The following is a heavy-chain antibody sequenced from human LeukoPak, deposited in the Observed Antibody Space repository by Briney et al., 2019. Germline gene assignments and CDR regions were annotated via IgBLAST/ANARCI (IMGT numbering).Heavy chain of an antibody. CDR1: GFTFSSYW. Sequence: GGSLRLSCAASGFTFSSYWMHWVRQAPGKGLVWVSRINSDGSSTSYADSVKGRFTISRDNAKNTLYLQMNSLRAEDTAVYYCARVAETIYYGDHGDYWGQGTLVTVSS. D-gene: IGHD4-17*01. CDR2: INSDGSST. V-gene: IGHV3-74*01. CDR3: ARVAETIYYGDHGDY. J-gene: IGHJ4*02.